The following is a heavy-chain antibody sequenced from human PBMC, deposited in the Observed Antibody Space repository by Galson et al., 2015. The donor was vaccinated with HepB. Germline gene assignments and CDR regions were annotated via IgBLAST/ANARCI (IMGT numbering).Heavy chain of an antibody. CDR2: ISSSSSYI. D-gene: IGHD6-13*01. V-gene: IGHV3-21*01. CDR3: ASSHPARSSSWYNY. CDR1: GFTFSSYS. J-gene: IGHJ4*02. Sequence: SLRLSCAASGFTFSSYSMNWVRQAPGKGLEWVSSISSSSSYIYYADSVKGRFTISRDNAKNSLYLQMNSLRAEDTAVYYCASSHPARSSSWYNYWGQGTLVTVSS.